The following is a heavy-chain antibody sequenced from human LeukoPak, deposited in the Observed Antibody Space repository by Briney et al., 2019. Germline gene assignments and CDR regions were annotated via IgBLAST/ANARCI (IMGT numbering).Heavy chain of an antibody. D-gene: IGHD3-10*01. J-gene: IGHJ4*02. Sequence: PGKSLRLSCAVSGFTFSNYAIHWVRQAPGKGLEWVALISFDGSNKYYADSVKGRFTISRDNSENTLHLQVNSLRPEDTAIYYCARDPILVRGYFDYWGQGTLVTVSS. CDR2: ISFDGSNK. CDR3: ARDPILVRGYFDY. CDR1: GFTFSNYA. V-gene: IGHV3-30-3*01.